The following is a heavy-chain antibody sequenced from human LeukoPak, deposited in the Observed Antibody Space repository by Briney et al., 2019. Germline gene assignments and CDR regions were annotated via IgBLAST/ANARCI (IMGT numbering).Heavy chain of an antibody. CDR1: GFTFSRYG. Sequence: GGSLRLSCAASGFTFSRYGMHWVRQAPGEGLEWVAVIWYDGSNKYYADSVKGRFTISRDNSKNTLYLQMNSLRAEDTAVYYCAAAHTLFWFDPWGQVTLVTVSS. CDR2: IWYDGSNK. J-gene: IGHJ5*02. D-gene: IGHD6-6*01. V-gene: IGHV3-33*01. CDR3: AAAHTLFWFDP.